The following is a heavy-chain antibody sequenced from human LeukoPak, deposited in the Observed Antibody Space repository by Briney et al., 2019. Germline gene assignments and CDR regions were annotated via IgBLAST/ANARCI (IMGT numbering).Heavy chain of an antibody. D-gene: IGHD2-2*01. CDR3: ARQIVVVPDTDAFDI. V-gene: IGHV1-2*04. Sequence: ASVKVSCKASGYTFTGYYMHWVRQAPGQGLEWMGWINPNSGGTNYAQKFQGWVTMTRDTSISTAYMELSGLRSDDTAVYYCARQIVVVPDTDAFDIWGRGTMVTVSS. CDR1: GYTFTGYY. J-gene: IGHJ3*02. CDR2: INPNSGGT.